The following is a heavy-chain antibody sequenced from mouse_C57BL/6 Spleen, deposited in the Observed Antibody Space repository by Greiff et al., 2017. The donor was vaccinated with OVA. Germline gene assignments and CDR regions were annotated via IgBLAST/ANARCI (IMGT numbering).Heavy chain of an antibody. CDR1: GFTFSDYG. CDR3: ARQGDGNYDYYAMDY. D-gene: IGHD2-1*01. V-gene: IGHV5-15*01. CDR2: ISNLAYSI. Sequence: EVQVVESGGGLVQPGGSLKLSCAASGFTFSDYGMAWVRQAPRKGPEWVAFISNLAYSIYYADTVTGRFTISRENAKNTLYLEMSSLRSEDTAMYYCARQGDGNYDYYAMDYWGQGTSVTVSS. J-gene: IGHJ4*01.